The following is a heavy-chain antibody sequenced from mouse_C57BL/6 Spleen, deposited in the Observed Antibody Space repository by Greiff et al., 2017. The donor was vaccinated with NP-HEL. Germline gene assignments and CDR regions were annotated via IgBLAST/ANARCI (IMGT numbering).Heavy chain of an antibody. V-gene: IGHV5-16*01. D-gene: IGHD1-1*01. CDR1: GFTFSDYY. J-gene: IGHJ1*03. Sequence: EVKLVESEGGLVQPGSSMKLSCTASGFTFSDYYMAWVRQVPEKGLEWVANINYDGSSTYYLDSLKSRFIISRDNAKNILYLQMSSLKSEDTATYYCARGPYYYGSSYLSYWYFDVWGTGTTVTVSS. CDR2: INYDGSST. CDR3: ARGPYYYGSSYLSYWYFDV.